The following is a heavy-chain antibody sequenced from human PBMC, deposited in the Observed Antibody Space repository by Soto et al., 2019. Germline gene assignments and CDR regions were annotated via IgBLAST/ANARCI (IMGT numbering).Heavy chain of an antibody. CDR3: AGAAVGSTPLGWFDP. CDR2: MNPRSGDP. CDR1: GYTFIGYY. Sequence: QVQLVQSGAEVKEPGASVKVSCKTSGYTFIGYYMHWVRQAPGQGLEWMGWMNPRSGDPNYAQKFQGRVTMTRDASFTTAYMELRRLRPDDKAVYFCAGAAVGSTPLGWFDPWGQGTLVTVSS. V-gene: IGHV1-2*02. D-gene: IGHD1-26*01. J-gene: IGHJ5*02.